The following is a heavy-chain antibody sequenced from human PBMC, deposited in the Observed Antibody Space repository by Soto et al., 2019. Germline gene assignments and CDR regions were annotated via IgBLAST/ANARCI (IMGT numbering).Heavy chain of an antibody. V-gene: IGHV4-38-2*02. CDR1: GYSISSGYY. D-gene: IGHD2-2*01. CDR2: IYHSGST. Sequence: PSETLSLTCAVSGYSISSGYYWGRIRQPPGKGLEWIGSIYHSGSTYYNPSLKSRVTISVDTSKNQFSLKLSSVTAADTAVYYCARDDCSSTSCYRHNWFDPWGQGTLVTVSS. CDR3: ARDDCSSTSCYRHNWFDP. J-gene: IGHJ5*02.